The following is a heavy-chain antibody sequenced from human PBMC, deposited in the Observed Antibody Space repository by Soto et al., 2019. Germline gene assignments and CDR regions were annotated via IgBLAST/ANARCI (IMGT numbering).Heavy chain of an antibody. CDR1: GGCISSSSYY. D-gene: IGHD6-19*01. J-gene: IGHJ6*02. Sequence: PSETLSLACPVSGGCISSSSYYWGWIRQPPGKGLDWIGSIYYSGSTNYNPSLKSRVTISVDTSKNQFSLKLSSVTAADTAVYYCARYSSGWSQRQPKAYYYYGMDVWAQGTTVPVYS. CDR3: ARYSSGWSQRQPKAYYYYGMDV. V-gene: IGHV4-39*07. CDR2: IYYSGST.